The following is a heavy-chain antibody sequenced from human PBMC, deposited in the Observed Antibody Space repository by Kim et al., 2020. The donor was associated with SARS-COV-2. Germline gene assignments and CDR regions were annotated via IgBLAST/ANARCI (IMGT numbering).Heavy chain of an antibody. Sequence: GCTNYSPSLKSRVTISVDTSKNQFSLKLSSVTAADTAVYYCARDSGGCLNWGHGTLVTVSS. J-gene: IGHJ4*01. D-gene: IGHD2-8*01. CDR3: ARDSGGCLN. CDR2: GCT. V-gene: IGHV4-31*02.